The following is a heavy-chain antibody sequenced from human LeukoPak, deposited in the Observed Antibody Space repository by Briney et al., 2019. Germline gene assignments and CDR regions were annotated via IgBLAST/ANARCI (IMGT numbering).Heavy chain of an antibody. CDR1: GFTFSDYY. J-gene: IGHJ5*02. V-gene: IGHV3-11*01. CDR3: ATTGLLGDIP. CDR2: ISKNGKTI. Sequence: PGGSLRLSCAASGFTFSDYYMSWIRQTPGKGLEWLSYISKNGKTIYYADSVKGRFTISRDNAKKSVYLQMNSLRAEDTAVYYCATTGLLGDIPWGQGTLVTVSS. D-gene: IGHD2-21*01.